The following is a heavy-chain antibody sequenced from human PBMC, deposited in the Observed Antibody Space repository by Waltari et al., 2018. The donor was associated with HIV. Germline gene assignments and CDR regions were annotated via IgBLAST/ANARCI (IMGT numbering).Heavy chain of an antibody. J-gene: IGHJ4*02. Sequence: QVQLVQSGAEVKKPGASVTVSCKASGSTFTGYYMPWVRQAPGQGLEWMGRINPNSGGTNYAQKFQGRVTMTRDTSISTAYMELSRLRSDDTAVYYCARVAPDRGAIGYWGQGTLVTVSS. D-gene: IGHD3-10*01. CDR3: ARVAPDRGAIGY. V-gene: IGHV1-2*06. CDR2: INPNSGGT. CDR1: GSTFTGYY.